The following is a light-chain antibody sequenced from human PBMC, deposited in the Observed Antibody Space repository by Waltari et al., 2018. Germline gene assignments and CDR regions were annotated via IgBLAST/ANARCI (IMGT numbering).Light chain of an antibody. V-gene: IGKV2-28*01. Sequence: DIVMTQSPLSLPVIPGETASISCRSSQSLLHSNGYNYLDWYLQKPGQSPQILIYLGSNRASGVPDRFSGSGSGTDFTLKISRVEAEDAGVYYCMEALQSVTFGQGTRLEIK. CDR1: QSLLHSNGYNY. J-gene: IGKJ5*01. CDR3: MEALQSVT. CDR2: LGS.